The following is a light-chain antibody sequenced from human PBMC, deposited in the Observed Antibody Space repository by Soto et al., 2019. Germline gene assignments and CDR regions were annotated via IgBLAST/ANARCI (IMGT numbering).Light chain of an antibody. CDR3: QQYYSYPWT. CDR1: QGISSY. CDR2: AAS. V-gene: IGKV1-8*01. J-gene: IGKJ3*01. Sequence: AIRMTQSPSSLSASTGDRVTITCRASQGISSYLAWYQQKPGKAPNLLIYAASTLQSGVPSRFSGSGAGTDFTLTISCLQSEDFANYYCQQYYSYPWTFGPGTKVDI.